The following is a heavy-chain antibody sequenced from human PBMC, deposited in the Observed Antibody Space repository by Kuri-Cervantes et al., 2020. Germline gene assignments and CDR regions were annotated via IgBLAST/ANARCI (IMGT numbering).Heavy chain of an antibody. Sequence: GESLKISCAASGFTFSNYGMHWVRQAPGKGLEWVAFIRYDGSNKYYADSVKGRFSISRDNSKNTLYLQMSSLRVEDTAIYYCYGDFRDCWGQGTLVTVSS. J-gene: IGHJ4*02. D-gene: IGHD4-17*01. CDR2: IRYDGSNK. CDR1: GFTFSNYG. CDR3: YGDFRDC. V-gene: IGHV3-30*02.